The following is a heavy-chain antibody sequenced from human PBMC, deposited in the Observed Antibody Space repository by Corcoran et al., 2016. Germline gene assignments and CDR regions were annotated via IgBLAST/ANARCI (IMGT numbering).Heavy chain of an antibody. J-gene: IGHJ3*02. V-gene: IGHV2-26*01. CDR3: VRARWLPNWGPFDI. D-gene: IGHD5-12*01. CDR2: IFSNDEK. Sequence: QVTLKESGPVLVKPTETLTLTCTVSGFSLSNARMGVSWIRQPPGKALEWLAHIFSNDEKSYSTSLKSRLTISKDTSKSHVVLTMTNMDPVDTATYYLVRARWLPNWGPFDIWGQGTMVTVSS. CDR1: GFSLSNARMG.